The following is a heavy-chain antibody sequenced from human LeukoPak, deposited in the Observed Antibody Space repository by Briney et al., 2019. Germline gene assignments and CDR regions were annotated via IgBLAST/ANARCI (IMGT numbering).Heavy chain of an antibody. V-gene: IGHV3-49*03. CDR3: TRDRNLRSSWRDFDY. CDR2: IRSKAYGGTT. CDR1: AFTIGDYT. D-gene: IGHD6-13*01. Sequence: SLSLSCTASAFTIGDYTMSWFRQAPGKGLEWVGFIRSKAYGGTTEYDASVKGRFTISRDDSNSIAYLQMNSLKTEDTAVYYCTRDRNLRSSWRDFDYWGQGTLVTVSS. J-gene: IGHJ4*02.